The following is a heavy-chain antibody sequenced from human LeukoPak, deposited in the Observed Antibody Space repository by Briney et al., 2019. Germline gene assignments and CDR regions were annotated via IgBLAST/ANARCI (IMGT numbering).Heavy chain of an antibody. V-gene: IGHV3-23*01. Sequence: TGGSLRLSCAASGFSFSDYAMSWVRQAPGKGLEWVSAITGPGEGTWYADSVQGRFTTSRDNSKNTLYLQMNSLRAEDTAVYFCANRMYGWYQIDYWGQGTLVPSPQ. J-gene: IGHJ4*02. D-gene: IGHD6-19*01. CDR3: ANRMYGWYQIDY. CDR1: GFSFSDYA. CDR2: ITGPGEGT.